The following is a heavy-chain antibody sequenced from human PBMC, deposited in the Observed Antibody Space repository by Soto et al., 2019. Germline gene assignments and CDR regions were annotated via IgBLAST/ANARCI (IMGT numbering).Heavy chain of an antibody. CDR1: GYTFTSYG. CDR2: ISAYNGNT. CDR3: ARDTETTMIVVVPQSDAFDI. D-gene: IGHD3-22*01. J-gene: IGHJ3*02. V-gene: IGHV1-18*04. Sequence: ASVKVSCKASGYTFTSYGISWVRQAPGQGLEWMGWISAYNGNTNYAQKLQGRVTMTTDTSTSTAYMELRSLRSDDTAVYYCARDTETTMIVVVPQSDAFDIWGKGTMVTVSS.